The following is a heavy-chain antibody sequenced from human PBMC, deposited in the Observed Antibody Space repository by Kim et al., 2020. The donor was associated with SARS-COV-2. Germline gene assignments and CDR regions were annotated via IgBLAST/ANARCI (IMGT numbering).Heavy chain of an antibody. CDR3: AKDPYGAWSGYYYY. Sequence: GGSLRLSCVVSGFTFSTYAMTWVRQAPGKGLEWVSGLSGTGSSTHYADSVKGRFTISRDNSKNTLYLQMNSLRLEDTAIYYCAKDPYGAWSGYYYY. J-gene: IGHJ6*01. CDR1: GFTFSTYA. D-gene: IGHD3-3*01. V-gene: IGHV3-23*01. CDR2: LSGTGSST.